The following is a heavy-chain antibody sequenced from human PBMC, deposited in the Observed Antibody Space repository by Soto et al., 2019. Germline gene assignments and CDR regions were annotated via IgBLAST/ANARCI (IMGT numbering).Heavy chain of an antibody. Sequence: QVQLVQSGAEVKKPGASVKVSCKASSYTFTNYGISWVRQAPGQGLEWMGWISAYNGNTKYAQKFQGRVTMTTDTSTSTAYMELRSLRSDDTAVYYCARGVGSGSYYNQYNWFDPWGQGTLVTVSS. CDR2: ISAYNGNT. CDR1: SYTFTNYG. CDR3: ARGVGSGSYYNQYNWFDP. V-gene: IGHV1-18*01. J-gene: IGHJ5*02. D-gene: IGHD3-10*01.